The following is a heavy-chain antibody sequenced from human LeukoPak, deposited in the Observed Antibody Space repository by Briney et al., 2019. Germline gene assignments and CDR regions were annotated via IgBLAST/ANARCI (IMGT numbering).Heavy chain of an antibody. CDR1: GGSISSGGFY. J-gene: IGHJ6*02. D-gene: IGHD4-23*01. CDR3: ASGSDNSYYYYGMDV. Sequence: SETLSLTCTVSGGSISSGGFYWSWIRQHPGTGLEWIGYIYYSGSTYYNPSLKSRVTISVDTSKNQFSLKLSSVTAADTAVYYCASGSDNSYYYYGMDVWGQGTTVTVSS. V-gene: IGHV4-31*03. CDR2: IYYSGST.